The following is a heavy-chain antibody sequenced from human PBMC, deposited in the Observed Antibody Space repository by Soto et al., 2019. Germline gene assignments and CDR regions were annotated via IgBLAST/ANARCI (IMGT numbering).Heavy chain of an antibody. D-gene: IGHD6-13*01. CDR3: AREELRLAAGNSFDY. CDR2: INPSRITT. J-gene: IGHJ4*02. CDR1: GYTFTSYY. V-gene: IGHV1-46*01. Sequence: ASVKVSCKASGYTFTSYYMHWVRQAPGQGLEWMGIINPSRITTTYAQKSQGRVTMTRDTSTSTVYMELSSLRSEDTAVYYCAREELRLAAGNSFDYWGQGTLVTVSS.